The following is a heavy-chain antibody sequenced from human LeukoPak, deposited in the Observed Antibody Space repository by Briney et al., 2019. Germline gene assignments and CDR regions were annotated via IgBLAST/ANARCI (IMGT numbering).Heavy chain of an antibody. CDR2: IYHSGST. CDR3: ARGGLYDILTGYFPPGFDY. V-gene: IGHV4-38-2*02. J-gene: IGHJ4*02. CDR1: GYSISSGYY. D-gene: IGHD3-9*01. Sequence: SETLSLTCTVSGYSISSGYYWGWIRQPPGKGLEWIGSIYHSGSTYYNPSLKSRVTISVDTSKNQFSLKLSSVTAADTAVYYCARGGLYDILTGYFPPGFDYWGQGTLVTVSS.